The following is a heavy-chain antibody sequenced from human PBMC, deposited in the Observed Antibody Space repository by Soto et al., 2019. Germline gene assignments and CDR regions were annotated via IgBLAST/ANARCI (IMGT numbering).Heavy chain of an antibody. CDR1: TGTFSSYA. J-gene: IGHJ6*02. CDR3: ASLDYDYVWGSEPFYHYYGMDV. D-gene: IGHD3-16*01. CDR2: IIPIFGTA. V-gene: IGHV1-69*12. Sequence: HVQLVQSGAEVKKPGSSVKVSCKASTGTFSSYAISWVRQAPGQGLEWMGGIIPIFGTANYAQKFQGRVTITADESTSTAYMELSSLRSEDTAVYYCASLDYDYVWGSEPFYHYYGMDVWGQGTTVTVSS.